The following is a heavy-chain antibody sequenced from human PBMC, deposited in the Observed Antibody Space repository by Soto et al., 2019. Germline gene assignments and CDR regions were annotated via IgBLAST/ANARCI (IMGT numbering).Heavy chain of an antibody. V-gene: IGHV4-39*01. J-gene: IGHJ5*02. CDR1: GGSISSSSYY. D-gene: IGHD1-7*01. CDR2: IYYSGNT. CDR3: ARLHLNWNYGYWFDP. Sequence: PSETLSLTCTVSGGSISSSSYYRGWIRQPPGKGLEWIGSIYYSGNTYYNPSLKSRVTISVDTSKNQFSLKLSSVTAADTAVYYCARLHLNWNYGYWFDPWGHGTLVTSSS.